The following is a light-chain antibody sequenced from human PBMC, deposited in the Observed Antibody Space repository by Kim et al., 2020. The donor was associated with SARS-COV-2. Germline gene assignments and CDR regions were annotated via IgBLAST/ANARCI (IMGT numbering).Light chain of an antibody. Sequence: SASLGDRVTITCRASQAISSYLNWYHQKPGPAPKLLIYAASSLQSGVSSRFSGSQSGTDFTLTISSLQPEDFATYYCQQSYTAPYTFGQGTKLEI. CDR1: QAISSY. CDR3: QQSYTAPYT. V-gene: IGKV1-39*01. J-gene: IGKJ2*01. CDR2: AAS.